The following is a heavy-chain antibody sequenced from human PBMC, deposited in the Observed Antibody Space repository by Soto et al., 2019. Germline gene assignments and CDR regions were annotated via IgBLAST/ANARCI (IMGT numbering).Heavy chain of an antibody. Sequence: QVQLVESGGGVVQPGGSLRLSCAASGFTFSRSGMHWVRQAPGKGLEWVAVIWYDGSNKYYADSVKGRFTISRDNSRNVLYLQMDSLRAEDTAVFYCARDPGSSWYDSRLVDYWGQGTLVTVSS. D-gene: IGHD6-13*01. V-gene: IGHV3-33*01. J-gene: IGHJ4*02. CDR1: GFTFSRSG. CDR2: IWYDGSNK. CDR3: ARDPGSSWYDSRLVDY.